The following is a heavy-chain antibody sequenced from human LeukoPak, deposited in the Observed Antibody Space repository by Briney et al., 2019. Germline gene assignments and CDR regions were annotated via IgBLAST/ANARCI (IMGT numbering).Heavy chain of an antibody. V-gene: IGHV1-2*06. CDR1: GYTFTGYY. Sequence: GASVKVSCKASGYTFTGYYMHWVRQAPGQGLEWMGQINPNSGGTNYAQKFQGRVTMTRDTSISTAYMELSRLRSDDTAVYYCARVVVSGYSRFGREPDYWGQGTLVTVSS. J-gene: IGHJ4*02. CDR2: INPNSGGT. CDR3: ARVVVSGYSRFGREPDY. D-gene: IGHD6-6*01.